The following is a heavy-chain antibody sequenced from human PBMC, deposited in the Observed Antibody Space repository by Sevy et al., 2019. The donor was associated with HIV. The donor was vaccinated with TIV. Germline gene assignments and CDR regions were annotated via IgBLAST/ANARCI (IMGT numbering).Heavy chain of an antibody. V-gene: IGHV3-15*01. J-gene: IGHJ4*02. Sequence: GGSLRLSCVASGFTFSKAWMSWVRQAPGKGLEWVGRIKSKTDGATRDLAAPVKGRIIISRDDSKNTLYLQISNLKIEDTVVYFCAAGVGASDFDYWGQGTLVTVSS. D-gene: IGHD1-26*01. CDR2: IKSKTDGATR. CDR1: GFTFSKAW. CDR3: AAGVGASDFDY.